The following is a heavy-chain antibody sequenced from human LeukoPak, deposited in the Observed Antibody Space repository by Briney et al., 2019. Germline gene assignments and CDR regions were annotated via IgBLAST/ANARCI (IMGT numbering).Heavy chain of an antibody. D-gene: IGHD2-15*01. CDR2: FDPEDGET. CDR1: GYTGTELT. Sequence: TSVKLSWMVSGYTGTELTMHWVRQAPGKGLEWMGGFDPEDGETIYAQKFQGRVTMTEDTSTDTAYMELSSLRSEYTAVYYCATGRGYFDYWGQGTLVTVSS. V-gene: IGHV1-24*01. CDR3: ATGRGYFDY. J-gene: IGHJ4*02.